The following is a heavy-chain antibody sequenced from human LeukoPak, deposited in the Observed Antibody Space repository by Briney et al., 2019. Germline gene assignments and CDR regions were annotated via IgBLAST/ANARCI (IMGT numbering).Heavy chain of an antibody. D-gene: IGHD2-15*01. J-gene: IGHJ4*02. V-gene: IGHV3-7*01. CDR3: ARSGYCSGGSCYESDY. Sequence: GGSLRLSCPGSGFTFSSAWMTWVRQAPGKGLDWVANIKQDGSEKYYVDSVKGRFTISRDNAKNSLYLQMNSLRAEDTAVYYCARSGYCSGGSCYESDYWGQGTLVTVSS. CDR2: IKQDGSEK. CDR1: GFTFSSAW.